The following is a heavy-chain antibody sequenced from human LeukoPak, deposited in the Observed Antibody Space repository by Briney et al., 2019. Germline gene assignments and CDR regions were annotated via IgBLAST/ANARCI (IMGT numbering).Heavy chain of an antibody. Sequence: GGSLRLSCAASGFTFSSYNMSWVRQAPGKGLEWVSYISASTTLKYYADSVKGRVTISRDNAENSLYLQMNSLRAEDTAVYYCGVDGGYWGQGTLVTVSS. J-gene: IGHJ4*02. CDR3: GVDGGY. CDR1: GFTFSSYN. CDR2: ISASTTLK. D-gene: IGHD2-15*01. V-gene: IGHV3-21*05.